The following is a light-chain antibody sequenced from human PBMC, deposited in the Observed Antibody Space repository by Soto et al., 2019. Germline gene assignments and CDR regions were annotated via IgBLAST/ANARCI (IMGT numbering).Light chain of an antibody. CDR3: QQYENLPT. Sequence: DIQMTQSPSSLSASVGDRVTITCQASQNINNYLNWYQQKPGRAPKLLIYDASNLEAGVPSRLRGSVSGTDFTFTISRLQPEDIATYYCQQYENLPTFGQGTRLEIK. J-gene: IGKJ5*01. CDR1: QNINNY. V-gene: IGKV1-33*01. CDR2: DAS.